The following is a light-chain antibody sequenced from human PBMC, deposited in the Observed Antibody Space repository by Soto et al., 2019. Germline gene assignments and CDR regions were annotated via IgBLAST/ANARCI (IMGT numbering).Light chain of an antibody. CDR2: GAS. CDR1: QSVSSN. CDR3: QQYDNWLGT. V-gene: IGKV3D-15*01. Sequence: EIVMTQSPATLSVSPGERATLSCRASQSVSSNLAWYQQTPGQAPRLLIYGASTRATGIPARFSGSGSGTEFTLTISSLQSEDFAVYYCQQYDNWLGTFDQGTKVEVK. J-gene: IGKJ1*01.